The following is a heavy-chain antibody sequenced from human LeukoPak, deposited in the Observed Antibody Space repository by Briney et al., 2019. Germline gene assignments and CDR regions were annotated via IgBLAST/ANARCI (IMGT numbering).Heavy chain of an antibody. CDR1: GGSFSGYY. CDR3: ARGRKHDFWSGYYTEGGLSY. J-gene: IGHJ4*02. D-gene: IGHD3-3*01. Sequence: SETLSLTCAVYGGSFSGYYWSWIRQPPGKGLEWIGEINHSGSTNYNPSLKSRVTISVDTSKNQFSLKLSSVTAPDTAVYYCARGRKHDFWSGYYTEGGLSYWGQGTLVTVSS. V-gene: IGHV4-34*01. CDR2: INHSGST.